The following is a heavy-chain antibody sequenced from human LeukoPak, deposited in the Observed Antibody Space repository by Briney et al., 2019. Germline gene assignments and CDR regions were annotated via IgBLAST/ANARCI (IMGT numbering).Heavy chain of an antibody. J-gene: IGHJ4*02. CDR1: GFTFSSYA. V-gene: IGHV3-23*01. D-gene: IGHD4-11*01. CDR3: AEDLYSNYGPADY. CDR2: INGGGVTT. Sequence: GGSLRLSCAASGFTFSSYAMSWVRQAPGKGLEWVSTINGGGVTTHYADSVGGRFTISRDNSKNTLFLQMNSLRDEDTAVYYCAEDLYSNYGPADYWGQGNLVTVSS.